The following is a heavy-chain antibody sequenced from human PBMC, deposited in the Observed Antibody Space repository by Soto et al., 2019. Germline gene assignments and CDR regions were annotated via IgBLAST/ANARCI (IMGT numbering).Heavy chain of an antibody. V-gene: IGHV3-48*03. J-gene: IGHJ6*02. CDR2: IGSGGGDI. Sequence: EVQLVESGGGLVQPGGSLILSCSASGFTFSSYEMNWVRQAPGKGLEWRSYIGSGGGDIYYADSVKGRFIIARDNAKNSLYLQMNSLRAEDTAIYYCARLTKDNYYYGMDVWGQGTTVTVSS. D-gene: IGHD2-15*01. CDR3: ARLTKDNYYYGMDV. CDR1: GFTFSSYE.